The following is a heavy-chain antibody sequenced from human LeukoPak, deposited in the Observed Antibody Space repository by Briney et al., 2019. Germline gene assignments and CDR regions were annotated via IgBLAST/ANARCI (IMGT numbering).Heavy chain of an antibody. CDR1: GFTFDDSV. Sequence: PGGSLRLSCAASGFTFDDSVMSWVRQAPGKGLVWVSRINSDARSTSYADSVKGRFTISRDNAKNTLYLQMNSLRAEDTAVYYCARGADTGYSSDSWGQGTLVTVSS. V-gene: IGHV3-74*01. CDR3: ARGADTGYSSDS. CDR2: INSDARST. J-gene: IGHJ5*02. D-gene: IGHD6-19*01.